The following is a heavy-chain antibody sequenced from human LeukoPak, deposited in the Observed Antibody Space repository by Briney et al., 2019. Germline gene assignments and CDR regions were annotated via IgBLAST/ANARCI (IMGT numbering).Heavy chain of an antibody. Sequence: ASVKVSCKASGYTFTSYYMHWVRQAPGQGLEWMGWISAYNGNTNYAQKLQGRVTMTTDTSTSTAYMELRSLRSDDTAVYYCARDRAYYYDSSGYYGLGYWGQGTLATVSS. CDR1: GYTFTSYY. V-gene: IGHV1-18*04. CDR3: ARDRAYYYDSSGYYGLGY. J-gene: IGHJ4*02. D-gene: IGHD3-22*01. CDR2: ISAYNGNT.